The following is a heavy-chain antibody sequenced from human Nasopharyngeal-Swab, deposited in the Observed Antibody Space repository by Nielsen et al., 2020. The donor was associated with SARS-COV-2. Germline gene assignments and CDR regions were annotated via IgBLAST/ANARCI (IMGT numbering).Heavy chain of an antibody. J-gene: IGHJ4*02. V-gene: IGHV4-59*01. Sequence: SETLSLTCTVSGGSIRSYYWSWIRQPPGKGLEWIGYIYYSGSTNYNPSLKSRVTISVDTSKNQFSLKLSSVTAADTAVYYCARTLVLRYFDWSPYFDYWGQGTLVTVSS. D-gene: IGHD3-9*01. CDR1: GGSIRSYY. CDR3: ARTLVLRYFDWSPYFDY. CDR2: IYYSGST.